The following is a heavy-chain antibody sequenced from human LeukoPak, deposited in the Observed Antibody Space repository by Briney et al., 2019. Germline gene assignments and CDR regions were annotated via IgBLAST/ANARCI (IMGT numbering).Heavy chain of an antibody. Sequence: KPSETLSLTCIVSGSSISSGYYWGWIRQPPGKGLEWIGSSYHSGTTYYNPSLKSRVTISVDTSKNQFSLKLSSVTVADTAVYYCARPLYGGYGDAFDIWGQGTMVTVSS. CDR2: SYHSGTT. V-gene: IGHV4-38-2*02. D-gene: IGHD3-22*01. CDR1: GSSISSGYY. J-gene: IGHJ3*02. CDR3: ARPLYGGYGDAFDI.